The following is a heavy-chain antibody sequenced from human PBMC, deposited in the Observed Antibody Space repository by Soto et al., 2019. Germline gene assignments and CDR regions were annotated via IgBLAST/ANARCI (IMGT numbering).Heavy chain of an antibody. CDR3: ARRAAAGRSFDY. V-gene: IGHV3-48*03. CDR1: GFTFSSYE. Sequence: GGSLRLSCAASGFTFSSYEMNWVRQAPGKGLEWVSYISSSGNSIYYADSVRGRFTVSRDNAKNSLFLQMNSLRAEDTAVYYCARRAAAGRSFDYWGLGTLVTVSS. D-gene: IGHD6-13*01. CDR2: ISSSGNSI. J-gene: IGHJ4*02.